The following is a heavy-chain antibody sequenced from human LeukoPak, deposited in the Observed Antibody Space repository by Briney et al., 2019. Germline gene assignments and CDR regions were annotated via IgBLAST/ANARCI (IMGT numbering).Heavy chain of an antibody. Sequence: GGSLRLSCAASGFTFNNYWLHCVRQAPGKGLVWVSFVNNDGTVTDYAGSVKGRFTLSRDNAKNMLYLQMNSLRAEDTAIYYCARGGLAGATPDYWGQGALVTVPS. D-gene: IGHD1-26*01. J-gene: IGHJ4*02. CDR2: VNNDGTVT. V-gene: IGHV3-74*01. CDR1: GFTFNNYW. CDR3: ARGGLAGATPDY.